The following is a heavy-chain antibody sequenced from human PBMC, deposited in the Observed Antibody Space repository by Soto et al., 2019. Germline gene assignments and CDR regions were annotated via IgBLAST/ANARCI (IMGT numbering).Heavy chain of an antibody. J-gene: IGHJ5*02. V-gene: IGHV1-18*01. Sequence: ASVKVSCKTSGYTFNTYGINWVRQAPGQGLELMGWIGAYDGKTTYAEKFQGRVTLTTDTSTSTAYMELRSLRSDDTAIYYCARDPHEFWTSYWFDPWGQGTPVTVSS. CDR1: GYTFNTYG. CDR2: IGAYDGKT. CDR3: ARDPHEFWTSYWFDP. D-gene: IGHD3-3*01.